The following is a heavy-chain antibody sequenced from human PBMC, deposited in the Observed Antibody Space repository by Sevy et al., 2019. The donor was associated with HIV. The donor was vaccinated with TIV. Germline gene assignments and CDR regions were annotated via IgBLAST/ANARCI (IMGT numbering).Heavy chain of an antibody. J-gene: IGHJ5*02. CDR2: INPNSSGT. D-gene: IGHD2-15*01. V-gene: IGHV1-2*02. CDR1: AYTFTGYY. CDR3: ARERVYCSGGRRKPGGWFDP. Sequence: ASVKVSCKASAYTFTGYYMHWVRQAPGQGLEWMGWINPNSSGTNYAQKFQGRVTMTRDTSISTAYMELSRLRSDDTAVYYCARERVYCSGGRRKPGGWFDPWGQGTLVTVSS.